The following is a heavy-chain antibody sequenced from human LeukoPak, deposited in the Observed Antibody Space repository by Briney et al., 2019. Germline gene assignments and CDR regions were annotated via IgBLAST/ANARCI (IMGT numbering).Heavy chain of an antibody. Sequence: ASVKVSCKASGYTFTGYYMHWVRQAPGQGLEWMGWINPNSGGTNYAQKFQGRVTMTRDTSISTAYMELSRLRSDDTAVYFCAAGITVAGNYPLEYWGQGTLVTVSS. J-gene: IGHJ4*02. D-gene: IGHD6-19*01. CDR3: AAGITVAGNYPLEY. CDR2: INPNSGGT. V-gene: IGHV1-2*02. CDR1: GYTFTGYY.